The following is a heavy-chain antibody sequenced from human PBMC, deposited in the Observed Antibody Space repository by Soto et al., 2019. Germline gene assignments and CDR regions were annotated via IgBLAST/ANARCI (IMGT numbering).Heavy chain of an antibody. Sequence: VQLVESGGGLIQPGGSLRLSCAASGFTVSSNYMSWVRQAPGKGLEWVSVIYSGGSTYYADSVKGRFTISRDNSKNTLYLQMNSLRAEDTAVYYCARGYDILTGPLGFDPWGQGTLVTVSS. V-gene: IGHV3-53*01. CDR2: IYSGGST. CDR3: ARGYDILTGPLGFDP. D-gene: IGHD3-9*01. J-gene: IGHJ5*02. CDR1: GFTVSSNY.